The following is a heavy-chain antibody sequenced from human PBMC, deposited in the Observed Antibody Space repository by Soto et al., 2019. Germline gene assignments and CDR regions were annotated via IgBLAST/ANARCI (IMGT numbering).Heavy chain of an antibody. CDR1: RGSISSGTNY. J-gene: IGHJ4*02. Sequence: SETLSLTCTVSRGSISSGTNYWAWIRQPPGKGLEWIANIYYSGSTFYNPSLKSRVTISLDTSKNQFSLKLRSVTAADTAVYYCARQDAGWYLDSWGQGTLVSAPQ. CDR3: ARQDAGWYLDS. V-gene: IGHV4-39*01. CDR2: IYYSGST.